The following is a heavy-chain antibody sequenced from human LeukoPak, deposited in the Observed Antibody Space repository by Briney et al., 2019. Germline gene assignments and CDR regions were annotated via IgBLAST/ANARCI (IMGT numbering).Heavy chain of an antibody. CDR2: IYSSGST. CDR3: ARGLKGQFDRLLSFYFDY. CDR1: GGSIISSHYS. D-gene: IGHD3-9*01. Sequence: SETLSLTCAVSGGSIISSHYSWGWIRQPPGKGLEWIGTIYSSGSTYYNPSVRGRITISVDTSKNQFSLKLTSVIAADTAVYYCARGLKGQFDRLLSFYFDYWGQGTLAAVSS. J-gene: IGHJ4*02. V-gene: IGHV4-39*01.